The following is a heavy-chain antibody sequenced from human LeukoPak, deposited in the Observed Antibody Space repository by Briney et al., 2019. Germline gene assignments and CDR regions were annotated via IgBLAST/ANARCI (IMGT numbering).Heavy chain of an antibody. CDR2: ISYDGSNK. CDR1: GFTFSSYG. Sequence: GGSLRLSCAASGFTFSSYGMHWVRQAPGKGLEWVAVISYDGSNKYYADSVKGRFTISRDNPKNTLYLQMNSLRAEDTAVYYCASAIAVAGTGFDYWGQGTLVTVSS. D-gene: IGHD6-19*01. V-gene: IGHV3-30*03. CDR3: ASAIAVAGTGFDY. J-gene: IGHJ4*02.